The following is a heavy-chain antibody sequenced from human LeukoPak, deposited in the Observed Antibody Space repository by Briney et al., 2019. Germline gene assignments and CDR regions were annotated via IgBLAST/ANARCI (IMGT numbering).Heavy chain of an antibody. Sequence: GGSLRLSCAASGFTFSSYWMSWVRQAPGKGLEWVANIDQDGSEQYYVDSVKGRFTISRDNAKSSLYLQMSILRAEDTAVYYCARYYDGAGQDDCFDYWGQGTLVTVSS. J-gene: IGHJ4*02. CDR1: GFTFSSYW. CDR3: ARYYDGAGQDDCFDY. CDR2: IDQDGSEQ. D-gene: IGHD3-22*01. V-gene: IGHV3-7*01.